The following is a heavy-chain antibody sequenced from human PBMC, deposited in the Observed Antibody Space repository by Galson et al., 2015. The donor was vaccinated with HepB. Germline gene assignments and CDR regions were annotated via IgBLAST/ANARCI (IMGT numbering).Heavy chain of an antibody. D-gene: IGHD5-24*01. Sequence: SVKVSCKASGGTFSSYAISWVRQAPGQGLEWMGGIIPIFGTANYAQNFQGRVTITADESTSTAYMELSSLRSEDTALYYCAREGVATIAFDYWGQGTLVTVSS. CDR3: AREGVATIAFDY. CDR1: GGTFSSYA. V-gene: IGHV1-69*13. CDR2: IIPIFGTA. J-gene: IGHJ4*02.